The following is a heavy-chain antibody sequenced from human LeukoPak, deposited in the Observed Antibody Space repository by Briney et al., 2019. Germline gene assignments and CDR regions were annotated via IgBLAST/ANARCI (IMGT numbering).Heavy chain of an antibody. CDR2: ISGSGGST. CDR3: AKDRQGWELRKIDY. D-gene: IGHD1-26*01. CDR1: GFTFSSYA. Sequence: PGGSLRLSCAASGFTFSSYAMSWVRQAPGKGLEWVSAISGSGGSTYYADPVKGRFTISRGNSKNTLYLQMNSLRAEDTAVYYCAKDRQGWELRKIDYWGQGTLVTVSS. J-gene: IGHJ4*02. V-gene: IGHV3-23*01.